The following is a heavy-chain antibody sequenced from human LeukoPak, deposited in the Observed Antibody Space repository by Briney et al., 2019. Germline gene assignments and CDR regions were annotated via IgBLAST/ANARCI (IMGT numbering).Heavy chain of an antibody. CDR2: ISYDGSNK. V-gene: IGHV3-30-3*01. Sequence: GRSLRLSCAASGFTFSSYAMHWVRQAPGKGLEWVAVISYDGSNKYYADSVKGRFTISRDNSKNTLYLQMNSLRAEDTAAYYCARASIVVVTAILSFDYWGQGTLVTVSS. CDR1: GFTFSSYA. D-gene: IGHD2-21*02. J-gene: IGHJ4*02. CDR3: ARASIVVVTAILSFDY.